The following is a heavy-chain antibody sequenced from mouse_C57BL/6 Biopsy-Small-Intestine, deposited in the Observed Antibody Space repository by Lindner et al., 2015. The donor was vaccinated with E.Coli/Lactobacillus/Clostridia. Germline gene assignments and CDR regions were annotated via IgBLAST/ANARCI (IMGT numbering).Heavy chain of an antibody. Sequence: VQLQESGPELVKPGTSVKIPCKASGYTFTDYNMDWVKQSHGKSLEWIGNVNPNNGGAIYNQKFKGKATLTVDKSSSTAYMELRSLTSEDTAVYYCARPYYYGSSYTMDYWGQGTSVTVSS. D-gene: IGHD1-1*01. CDR1: GYTFTDYN. CDR2: VNPNNGGA. V-gene: IGHV1-18*01. CDR3: ARPYYYGSSYTMDY. J-gene: IGHJ4*01.